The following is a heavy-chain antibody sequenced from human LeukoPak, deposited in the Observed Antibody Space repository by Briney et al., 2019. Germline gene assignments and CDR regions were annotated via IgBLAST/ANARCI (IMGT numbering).Heavy chain of an antibody. CDR2: ISGRGDTT. D-gene: IGHD5-12*01. J-gene: IGHJ4*02. Sequence: GGSLRLSCAASGFTFNTYAMSWVRQAPGKGLEWVSTISGRGDTTYYADSVKGRFSISRDNSKNTLYLQMNSLRAEDTAVYYCARDPGYAIYYFDYWGQGTLVTVSS. CDR3: ARDPGYAIYYFDY. CDR1: GFTFNTYA. V-gene: IGHV3-23*01.